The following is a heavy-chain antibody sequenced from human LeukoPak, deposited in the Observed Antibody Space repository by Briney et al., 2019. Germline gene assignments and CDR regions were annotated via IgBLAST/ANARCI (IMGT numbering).Heavy chain of an antibody. V-gene: IGHV4-34*01. CDR2: IDHSGFP. J-gene: IGHJ5*02. CDR1: GGSFSAYY. CDR3: ARVNNWFDP. Sequence: SETLSLTCAVYGGSFSAYYWSWIRQPPGKGLEWIGEIDHSGFPNYNPSLKSRFTISVDTSKNQFSLKLSSVTAADTAVYYCARVNNWFDPWGQGTLVTVSS.